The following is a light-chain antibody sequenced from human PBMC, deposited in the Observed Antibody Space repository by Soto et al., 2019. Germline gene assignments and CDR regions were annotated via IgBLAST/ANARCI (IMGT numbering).Light chain of an antibody. V-gene: IGLV2-14*01. CDR1: SSDVGNYNY. CDR2: EVS. J-gene: IGLJ1*01. CDR3: SSYTSSSTRV. Sequence: QSALTQPASVSGSRGQSTTISCTGTSSDVGNYNYVSWYQHHPGKAPKLMIYEVSNRPSGVSNRFSGSKSGNTASLTISGLQAEDEADYYCSSYTSSSTRVFGTGTKLTVL.